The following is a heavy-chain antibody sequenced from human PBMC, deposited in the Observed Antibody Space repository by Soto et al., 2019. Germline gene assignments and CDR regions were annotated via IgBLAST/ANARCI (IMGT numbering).Heavy chain of an antibody. CDR1: GCTFTSYG. Sequence: ASVKVSCKASGCTFTSYGITWVRQAPGQGLEWVGWISAHDGHTSYAQKLQDRVTMTTDTSTSTAYMDLRSSVTAADTAVYYCATEEYSYGRLAVYYGMDVWGQGTTVTVSS. V-gene: IGHV1-18*01. D-gene: IGHD5-18*01. CDR3: ATEEYSYGRLAVYYGMDV. J-gene: IGHJ6*02. CDR2: ISAHDGHT.